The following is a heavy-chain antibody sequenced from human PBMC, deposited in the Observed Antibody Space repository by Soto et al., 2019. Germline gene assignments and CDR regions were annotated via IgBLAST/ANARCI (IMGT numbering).Heavy chain of an antibody. J-gene: IGHJ4*02. CDR1: GYTFTGDY. Sequence: ASVKVSCKASGYTFTGDYMHWVRQAPGQGLEWMGWINPNSGGTNYAQKFQGWVTMTRDTSISTAYMELSRLRSDDTAVYYCARARSSSWYDYWGQGTLVTVSS. D-gene: IGHD6-13*01. V-gene: IGHV1-2*04. CDR3: ARARSSSWYDY. CDR2: INPNSGGT.